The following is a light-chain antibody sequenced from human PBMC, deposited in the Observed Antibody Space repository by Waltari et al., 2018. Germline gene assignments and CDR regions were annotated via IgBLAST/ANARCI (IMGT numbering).Light chain of an antibody. CDR1: RAIANN. J-gene: IGKJ2*01. Sequence: EIVMTQSPATLSVSPGEATTLSCRASRAIANNLAWYQQKPGQAPRLLIYDASTRATGIPARFSGSWSGTEFTLTITSLQSEDSAVYFCQQFNTGYSFGQGTKLEIK. CDR2: DAS. CDR3: QQFNTGYS. V-gene: IGKV3-15*01.